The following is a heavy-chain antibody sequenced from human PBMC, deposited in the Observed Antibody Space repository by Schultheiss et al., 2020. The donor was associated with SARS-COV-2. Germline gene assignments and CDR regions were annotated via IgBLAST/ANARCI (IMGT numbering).Heavy chain of an antibody. Sequence: ASVKVSCKASGGTFSSYAISWVRQAPGQGLEWMGVINPSVGSTSYAQKLQGRVSMTRDTSTSTAYMELSSLRSEDTAVYYCARMDYGDRLLDYWGQGTLVTVSS. CDR2: INPSVGST. D-gene: IGHD4-17*01. CDR1: GGTFSSYA. J-gene: IGHJ4*02. V-gene: IGHV1-46*04. CDR3: ARMDYGDRLLDY.